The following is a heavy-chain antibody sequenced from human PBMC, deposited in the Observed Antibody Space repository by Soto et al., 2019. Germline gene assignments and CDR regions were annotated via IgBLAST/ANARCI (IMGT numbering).Heavy chain of an antibody. V-gene: IGHV4-38-2*01. Sequence: SETLSLTCDLSGLFISSGNYLGWIRKPPGRGLEWIGSTFHGGNTYYNPSLKSQVTISVDMSKNQFSLKLNSVSAADTAVYYCARARWYDAFDVWGQGTVVTVSS. CDR3: ARARWYDAFDV. J-gene: IGHJ3*01. D-gene: IGHD2-15*01. CDR2: TFHGGNT. CDR1: GLFISSGNY.